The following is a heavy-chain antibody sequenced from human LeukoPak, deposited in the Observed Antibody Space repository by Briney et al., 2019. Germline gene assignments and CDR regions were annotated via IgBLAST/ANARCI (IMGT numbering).Heavy chain of an antibody. D-gene: IGHD6-6*01. V-gene: IGHV3-7*04. Sequence: HPGGSLRLSCEASRFTFSNYWMNWVRQAPGKGLDWVANIKEDGSEKYYVDSVRGRFTISRDNAKNSLYLQMNSLGGDDTALYYCARGKAALMDVWGKGTTVTVSS. J-gene: IGHJ6*03. CDR1: RFTFSNYW. CDR2: IKEDGSEK. CDR3: ARGKAALMDV.